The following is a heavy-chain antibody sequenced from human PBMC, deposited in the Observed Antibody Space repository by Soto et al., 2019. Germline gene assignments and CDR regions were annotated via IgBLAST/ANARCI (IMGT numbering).Heavy chain of an antibody. CDR3: ARRYIAAPATAFDL. Sequence: GESLKISCQGSGYRFSTYWIHWVRQLPGKGLESVGIIYPADSATRYSPSFQGQVTISADKTISTTYLQWSSLKASDTAMYFCARRYIAAPATAFDLWGQGTPVTVSS. CDR1: GYRFSTYW. CDR2: IYPADSAT. J-gene: IGHJ4*02. V-gene: IGHV5-51*01. D-gene: IGHD6-13*01.